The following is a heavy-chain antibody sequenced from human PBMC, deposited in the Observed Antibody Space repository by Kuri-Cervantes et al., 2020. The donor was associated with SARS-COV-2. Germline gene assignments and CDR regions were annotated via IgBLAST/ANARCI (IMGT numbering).Heavy chain of an antibody. V-gene: IGHV3-11*06. CDR1: GGSISSSSYY. CDR2: ISSSSSYT. Sequence: GGSLRLSCTVSGGSISSSSYYWGWIRQPPGKGLEWVSYISSSSSYTNYADSVKGRFTTSRDNAKNSLYLQMNSLRAEDTAVYYCARDPGYYYGSGSYYPYYYYYYGMDVWGQGTTVTVSS. CDR3: ARDPGYYYGSGSYYPYYYYYYGMDV. D-gene: IGHD3-10*01. J-gene: IGHJ6*02.